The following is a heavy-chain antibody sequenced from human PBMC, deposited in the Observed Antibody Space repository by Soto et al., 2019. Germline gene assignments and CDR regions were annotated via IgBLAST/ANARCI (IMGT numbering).Heavy chain of an antibody. D-gene: IGHD3-16*01. CDR1: GYSISSGYF. CDR3: ARGSTTGGWNWFEP. J-gene: IGHJ5*02. CDR2: IYYSGST. V-gene: IGHV4-38-2*01. Sequence: SETLSLTCAVSGYSISSGYFWGWIRQPPGKGLEWIGSIYYSGSTYYNPSLKSRVTISVDRSKNQFSLKLSSVTAADTAVYYCARGSTTGGWNWFEPWGQGALVTVSS.